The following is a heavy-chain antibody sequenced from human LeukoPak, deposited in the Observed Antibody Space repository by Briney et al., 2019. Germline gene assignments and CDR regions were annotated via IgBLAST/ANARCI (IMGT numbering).Heavy chain of an antibody. J-gene: IGHJ3*01. V-gene: IGHV3-7*03. D-gene: IGHD3-10*01. CDR2: INQDGSDM. Sequence: GGSLRLSCAASGFIFNTFWMNWVRLTPGKGLEWVAMINQDGSDMYYVDSVKGRFFVSRDNARNLVYLQMNSLRVDDTAVYYCARDFPGIGRGTFDFWGQGTIIIVSS. CDR3: ARDFPGIGRGTFDF. CDR1: GFIFNTFW.